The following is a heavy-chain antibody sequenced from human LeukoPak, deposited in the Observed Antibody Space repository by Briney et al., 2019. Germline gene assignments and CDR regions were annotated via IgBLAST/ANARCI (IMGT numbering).Heavy chain of an antibody. Sequence: GGSLRLSCAGSGFTFRSYWMSWVRQAPGKGLEWVANINGDGGEKDYVDAVKGRFTISRDNAKSSSYLQMNSLRSEDRAFYYCARGAGFSSSWYFDDWGQGTMVTVSS. V-gene: IGHV3-7*01. J-gene: IGHJ4*02. CDR3: ARGAGFSSSWYFDD. CDR2: INGDGGEK. CDR1: GFTFRSYW. D-gene: IGHD6-13*01.